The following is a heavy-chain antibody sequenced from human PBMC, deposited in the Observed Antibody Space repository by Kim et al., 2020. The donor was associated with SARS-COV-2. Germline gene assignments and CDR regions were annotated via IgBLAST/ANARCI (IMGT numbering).Heavy chain of an antibody. J-gene: IGHJ6*03. Sequence: GGSLRLSCATSGFIFSSFGTHWARQAPGKGLEWVAVVWFDGSKKYYADSVKGRFTISRDNSKNTVDLQMNSLRVEDTAVYYCGRARGTESFDYMDVWGKG. CDR1: GFIFSSFG. D-gene: IGHD3-10*01. V-gene: IGHV3-33*01. CDR2: VWFDGSKK. CDR3: GRARGTESFDYMDV.